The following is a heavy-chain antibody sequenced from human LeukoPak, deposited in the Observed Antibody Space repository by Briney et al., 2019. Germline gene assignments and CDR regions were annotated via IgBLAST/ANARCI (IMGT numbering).Heavy chain of an antibody. J-gene: IGHJ3*02. V-gene: IGHV1-69*01. CDR3: ATTYYYDIGAFDI. CDR2: IIPIFGTA. CDR1: GGTFSSYA. D-gene: IGHD3-22*01. Sequence: SVKVSCKASGGTFSSYAISWVRQAPGQGLEWMGGIIPIFGTANYAQKFQGRVTITADESTSTAYMELSSLRSGDTAVYYCATTYYYDIGAFDIWGQGTMVTVSS.